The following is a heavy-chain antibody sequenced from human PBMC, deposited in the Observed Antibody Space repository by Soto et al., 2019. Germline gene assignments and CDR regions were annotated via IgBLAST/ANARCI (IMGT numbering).Heavy chain of an antibody. V-gene: IGHV4-34*01. Sequence: SEALSVTCADYGGSFIGYYWSFIGQPPGKGLEWIGEINHSGSTNYNPSLKSRVTISVDTSKNQFSLKLSSVTAADTAVYYCASGGTGQYYFDYWGQGTLFPVSS. CDR3: ASGGTGQYYFDY. CDR2: INHSGST. J-gene: IGHJ4*02. D-gene: IGHD1-1*01. CDR1: GGSFIGYY.